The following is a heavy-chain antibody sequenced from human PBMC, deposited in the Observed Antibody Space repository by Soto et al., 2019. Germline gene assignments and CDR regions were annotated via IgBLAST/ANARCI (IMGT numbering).Heavy chain of an antibody. J-gene: IGHJ6*02. D-gene: IGHD1-20*01. CDR2: IERDDDDK. Sequence: SCPTLVNPTETLTLTCTFSGFSLTSPGMCVSWIRQPPGKALEWLALIERDDDDKYYSTSLKTRLTISKDTRKNQVVLTMANMDPADTGTYYCARSIRGPRRFNGMDVWGQGTTVTVSS. CDR3: ARSIRGPRRFNGMDV. CDR1: GFSLTSPGMC. V-gene: IGHV2-70*13.